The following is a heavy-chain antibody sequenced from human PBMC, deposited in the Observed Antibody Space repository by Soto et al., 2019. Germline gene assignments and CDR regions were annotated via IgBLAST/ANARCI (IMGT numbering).Heavy chain of an antibody. CDR1: GGSINSYW. J-gene: IGHJ4*02. V-gene: IGHV4-4*07. D-gene: IGHD3-10*01. CDR2: VYSSGTT. Sequence: SATMYLTRSVYGGSINSYWWSWIRQPAGKGLEWIGRVYSSGTTDYNPSLNSRATLSVETSKNQFSLKLSSVTAADTAVYYCARDIGSYAYGEGYWGQGIQVTVSS. CDR3: ARDIGSYAYGEGY.